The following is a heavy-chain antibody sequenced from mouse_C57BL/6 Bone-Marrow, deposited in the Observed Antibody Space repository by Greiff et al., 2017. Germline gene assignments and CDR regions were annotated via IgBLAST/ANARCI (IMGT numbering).Heavy chain of an antibody. V-gene: IGHV1-66*01. D-gene: IGHD4-1*01. J-gene: IGHJ3*01. CDR1: GYSFTSYY. CDR2: IYPGSGNT. Sequence: QVQLQQSGPELVKPGASVKISCKASGYSFTSYYIHWVKQRPGQGLEWIGWIYPGSGNTKYNEKFKGKATLTADTSSSTAYMQLSSLTSEDSAVYYCARGGLGRFAYWGQGTLGTVSA. CDR3: ARGGLGRFAY.